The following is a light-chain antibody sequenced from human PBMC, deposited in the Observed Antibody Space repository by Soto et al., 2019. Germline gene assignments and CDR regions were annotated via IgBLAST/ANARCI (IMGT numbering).Light chain of an antibody. CDR3: HQYKSWPQT. Sequence: EIMMTQSPATLSVSPGESATLSCRASQSVSSNLAWYQQKPGQAPRLLIYRTSTRATGIPVRFSGSGSGTEFTLTINSLQSEDLAVYYCHQYKSWPQTFGQGTKVEIK. V-gene: IGKV3D-15*01. J-gene: IGKJ1*01. CDR2: RTS. CDR1: QSVSSN.